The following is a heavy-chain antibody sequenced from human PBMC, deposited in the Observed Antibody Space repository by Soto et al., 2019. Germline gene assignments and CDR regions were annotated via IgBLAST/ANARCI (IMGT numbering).Heavy chain of an antibody. CDR2: IKQDGNEQ. D-gene: IGHD2-15*01. V-gene: IGHV3-7*01. Sequence: EVQLVESGGGLVQPGGSLRLSCAASGFTFSIYWMSWVRQAPGKGLEWVANIKQDGNEQYYVDSVKGRFTISRDNAKNSLYLQMNSLRAEDTAVYYCARDLDQGCSGGSCYSTGAFDMWGQGTVVTVSS. CDR3: ARDLDQGCSGGSCYSTGAFDM. CDR1: GFTFSIYW. J-gene: IGHJ3*02.